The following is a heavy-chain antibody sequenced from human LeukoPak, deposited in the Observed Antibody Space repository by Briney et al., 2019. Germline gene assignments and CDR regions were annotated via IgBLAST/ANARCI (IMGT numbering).Heavy chain of an antibody. V-gene: IGHV4-4*09. CDR2: IYSSGDR. CDR3: ARQPIGRYAFDV. J-gene: IGHJ3*01. D-gene: IGHD1-26*01. Sequence: SETLSLTCAVSGGSISGFYWSWIRQSPGNGLEWIAYIYSSGDRNYNPSLKSRVTISIDTSKNQFSLQLTSVTAADTAVYYCARQPIGRYAFDVWGQGTMVTVSS. CDR1: GGSISGFY.